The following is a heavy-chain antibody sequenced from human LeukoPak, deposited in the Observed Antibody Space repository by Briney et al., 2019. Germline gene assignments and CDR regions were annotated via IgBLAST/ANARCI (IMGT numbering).Heavy chain of an antibody. CDR1: GFTFSSYT. V-gene: IGHV3-21*01. CDR3: ARVRYQTADY. D-gene: IGHD3-16*02. Sequence: GGSLRLSCAASGFTFSSYTMNWVRQAPGKGLEWVSSISVGSSYIYYADSVKGRFTISRDNAKNSVYLQMNSLRVEDTAVYYCARVRYQTADYWGQGTLVTVSS. CDR2: ISVGSSYI. J-gene: IGHJ4*02.